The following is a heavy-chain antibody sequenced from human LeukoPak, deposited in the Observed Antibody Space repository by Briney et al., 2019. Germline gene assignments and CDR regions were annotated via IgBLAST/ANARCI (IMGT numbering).Heavy chain of an antibody. D-gene: IGHD5-24*01. J-gene: IGHJ4*02. CDR1: GFTFSNYA. CDR2: ISGSGSST. Sequence: PGGSLRLSCAASGFTFSNYAMSWVRQASGKGLEWVSAISGSGSSTYYADSVKGRFTISRDNSRNLLYLQMNSLRAEDTAVYYCAKRGLDGYWGQGTLVTVSS. CDR3: AKRGLDGY. V-gene: IGHV3-23*01.